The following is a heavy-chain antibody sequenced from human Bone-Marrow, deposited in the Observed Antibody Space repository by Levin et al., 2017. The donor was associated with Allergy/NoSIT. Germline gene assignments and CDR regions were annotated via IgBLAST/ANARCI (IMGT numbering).Heavy chain of an antibody. CDR2: IKSDADGGAT. V-gene: IGHV3-15*07. Sequence: GGSLRLSCSASDFTFRHAWMTWVRQAPGKGLEWVGRIKSDADGGATDYAAPVRGRFTISRDDSKDTLYLQMNSLKNEDTGIYFCTTGIAVAASYYYYFMDVWGKGTTVTVSS. J-gene: IGHJ6*03. D-gene: IGHD6-19*01. CDR3: TTGIAVAASYYYYFMDV. CDR1: DFTFRHAW.